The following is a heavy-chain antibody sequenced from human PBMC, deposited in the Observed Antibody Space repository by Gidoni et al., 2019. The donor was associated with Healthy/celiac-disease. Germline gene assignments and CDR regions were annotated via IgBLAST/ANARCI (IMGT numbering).Heavy chain of an antibody. CDR1: GNTSTSYD. J-gene: IGHJ4*01. Sequence: QVQLVQSGAEVKKPRASVKVSRKASGNTSTSYDINWARQATGPGLECMGLMNPNSGNTGYPQKFQGRVTMSSNTSISTAYMGLVSLRSEDTAVYYCASAPGVGSTVMEDYWGHGTLVTVSS. CDR2: MNPNSGNT. CDR3: ASAPGVGSTVMEDY. V-gene: IGHV1-8*01. D-gene: IGHD1-26*01.